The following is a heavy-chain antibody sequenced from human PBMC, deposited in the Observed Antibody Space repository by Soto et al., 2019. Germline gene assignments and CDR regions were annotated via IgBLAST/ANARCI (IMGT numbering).Heavy chain of an antibody. D-gene: IGHD6-13*01. J-gene: IGHJ5*02. Sequence: EVQLVESGGGLVQPGGSLRLSCAASGFTFSSYWMSWVRQAPGKGLEWVASIKEDGSEKYYVDSVKGRFTISRDNAKNSVYLQMNSLRAEDTAVYYCARVPWGAAARNWLDPWGQGTLVTVSS. V-gene: IGHV3-7*01. CDR2: IKEDGSEK. CDR3: ARVPWGAAARNWLDP. CDR1: GFTFSSYW.